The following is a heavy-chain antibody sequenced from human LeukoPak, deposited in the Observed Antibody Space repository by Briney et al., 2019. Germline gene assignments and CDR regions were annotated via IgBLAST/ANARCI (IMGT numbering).Heavy chain of an antibody. CDR3: ARIVQWLVPYYYYYGMDV. CDR2: INHSGSI. D-gene: IGHD6-19*01. V-gene: IGHV4-34*01. Sequence: SETLSLTCAVYGGSFSGYYWSWIRQPPGKVLEWIGQINHSGSINYNPSLKSRVTISVDTSKNQYSLKLSSVTAADTAVYYCARIVQWLVPYYYYYGMDVWGQGATVTVSS. CDR1: GGSFSGYY. J-gene: IGHJ6*02.